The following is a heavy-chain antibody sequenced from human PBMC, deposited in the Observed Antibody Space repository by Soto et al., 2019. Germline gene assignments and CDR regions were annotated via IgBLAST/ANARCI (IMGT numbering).Heavy chain of an antibody. CDR2: ISYDGSNK. CDR1: GFTFSSYA. CDR3: ARASTGSGAGWFDP. D-gene: IGHD3-3*01. V-gene: IGHV3-30-3*01. Sequence: GGSLRLSCAASGFTFSSYAMHWVRQAPGKGLEWVAVISYDGSNKYYADSVKGRFTISRDNSKNTLYLQMNSLRAEDTAVYYCARASTGSGAGWFDPWGQGTLVTVSS. J-gene: IGHJ5*02.